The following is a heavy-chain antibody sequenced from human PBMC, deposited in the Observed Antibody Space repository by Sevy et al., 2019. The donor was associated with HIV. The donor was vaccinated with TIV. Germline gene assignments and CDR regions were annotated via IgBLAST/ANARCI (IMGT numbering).Heavy chain of an antibody. CDR3: TTAGGGYNYGYSFDY. CDR1: GFTFSNAW. CDR2: IKSKTDGGTT. D-gene: IGHD5-18*01. Sequence: GGSLRLSCAASGFTFSNAWMNWVRQAPGKGLEWVGRIKSKTDGGTTDYAAPVKGRFTISRDDSKITLYLQMNSLKTEDTAVYYCTTAGGGYNYGYSFDYWGQGTLVTVSS. J-gene: IGHJ4*02. V-gene: IGHV3-15*07.